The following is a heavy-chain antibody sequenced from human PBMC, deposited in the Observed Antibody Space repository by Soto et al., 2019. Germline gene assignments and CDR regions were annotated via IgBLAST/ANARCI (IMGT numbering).Heavy chain of an antibody. CDR2: ISGSGGST. J-gene: IGHJ4*02. V-gene: IGHV3-23*01. CDR1: GFTFSSYA. CDR3: AKEFYGEVGSYFDY. Sequence: GESLKISCAASGFTFSSYAMSWVRQAPGKGLEWVSAISGSGGSTYYADSVKGRFTISRDNSKNTLYLQMNSLRAEDTAVYYCAKEFYGEVGSYFDYWGQGTLVTVSS. D-gene: IGHD4-17*01.